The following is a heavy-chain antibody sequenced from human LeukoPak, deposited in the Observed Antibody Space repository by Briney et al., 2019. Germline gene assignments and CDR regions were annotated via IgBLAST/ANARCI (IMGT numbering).Heavy chain of an antibody. D-gene: IGHD3-10*01. V-gene: IGHV3-23*01. CDR3: ARALWFGEKPDY. Sequence: SRDNSKNTLYLQMNSLRAEDTAVYYCARALWFGEKPDYWGQGTLVTVSS. J-gene: IGHJ4*02.